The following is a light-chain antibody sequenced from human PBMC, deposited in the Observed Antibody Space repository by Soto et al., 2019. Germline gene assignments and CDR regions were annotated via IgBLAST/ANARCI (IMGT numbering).Light chain of an antibody. CDR3: QQYNNWRT. Sequence: EIVMTQSPATLSVSPGERGTFSCRASQSVSSNLAWYQQKPGQAPRLLIYGASTRATGIPAMSGGSWSRTVFTLTISSLQSEYVAFYYYQQYNNWRTFGQGTKVDIK. V-gene: IGKV3-15*01. CDR2: GAS. CDR1: QSVSSN. J-gene: IGKJ1*01.